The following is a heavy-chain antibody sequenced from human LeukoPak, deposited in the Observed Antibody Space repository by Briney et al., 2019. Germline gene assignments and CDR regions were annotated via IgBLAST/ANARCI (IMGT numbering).Heavy chain of an antibody. CDR1: GYTFIDYT. J-gene: IGHJ4*02. CDR2: INGGSGNT. CDR3: AREVTTTQFDY. V-gene: IGHV1-3*03. D-gene: IGHD5-18*01. Sequence: GASVKVSCKASGYTFIDYTMHWLRQAPGQRLDWMGWINGGSGNTKYSPEFQGRVTITRDTSASTGYMELSSLRSEDTAVYYCAREVTTTQFDYWGQGTLVTVSS.